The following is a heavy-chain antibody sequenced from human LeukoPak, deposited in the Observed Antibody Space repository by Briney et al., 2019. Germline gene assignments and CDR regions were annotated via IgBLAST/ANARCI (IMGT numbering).Heavy chain of an antibody. J-gene: IGHJ6*03. D-gene: IGHD5-18*01. CDR2: IYTSGST. CDR3: ARVIHSYDYYYYMDV. CDR1: GGSISSYY. V-gene: IGHV4-4*07. Sequence: SETLSLTCTVSGGSISSYYWSWIRQPAGKGLEWIGRIYTSGSTNYNPSLKSRVTMSVDTSKNQFSLKLSSVTAADTAVYYCARVIHSYDYYYYMDVWGKGTTVTVSS.